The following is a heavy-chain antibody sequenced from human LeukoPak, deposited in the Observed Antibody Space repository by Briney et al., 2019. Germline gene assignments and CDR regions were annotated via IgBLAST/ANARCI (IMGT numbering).Heavy chain of an antibody. CDR2: ISSSGSTI. CDR1: GFTFSDYY. J-gene: IGHJ4*02. D-gene: IGHD3-22*01. V-gene: IGHV3-11*01. Sequence: PGGSLRLSCAASGFTFSDYYMSWIRQAPGKGLEWVSYISSSGSTIYYADSVKGRFTISRDNAKNSLYLQMNSLRAEDTAVYYCARRNCYDSSGYFTPFDYWGQGTLVTVSS. CDR3: ARRNCYDSSGYFTPFDY.